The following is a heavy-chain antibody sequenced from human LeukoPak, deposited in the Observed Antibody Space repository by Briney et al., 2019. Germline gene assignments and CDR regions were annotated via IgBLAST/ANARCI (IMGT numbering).Heavy chain of an antibody. CDR1: GFTFSSYG. Sequence: GRSLRLSCAASGFTFSSYGMHWVRQAPGKGLEWVAVISYDGSNKYYADSVKGRFTISRDNSKNTLYLQMNSLRAEDTAVYYCAKGQGYYYGSGSPYFDYWGQGTLVTVSS. D-gene: IGHD3-10*01. CDR3: AKGQGYYYGSGSPYFDY. V-gene: IGHV3-30*18. CDR2: ISYDGSNK. J-gene: IGHJ4*02.